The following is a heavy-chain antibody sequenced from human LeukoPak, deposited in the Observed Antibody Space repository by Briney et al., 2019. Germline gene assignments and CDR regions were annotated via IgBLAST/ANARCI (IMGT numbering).Heavy chain of an antibody. V-gene: IGHV3-21*01. CDR3: ARVLLGNYDILTGPFDQ. D-gene: IGHD3-9*01. CDR1: GFIFSTYS. J-gene: IGHJ4*02. Sequence: PGGSLRLSCAASGFIFSTYSMNWVRQAPGKGLEWVSCISSSSDYIFYADSVRGRFTISRDNAKNSLYLQMNSLRAEDTAVYYCARVLLGNYDILTGPFDQWGQGTLVTVSS. CDR2: ISSSSDYI.